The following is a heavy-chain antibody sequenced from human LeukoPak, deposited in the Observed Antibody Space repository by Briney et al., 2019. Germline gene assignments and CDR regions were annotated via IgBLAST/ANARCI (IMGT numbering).Heavy chain of an antibody. D-gene: IGHD2-2*01. CDR1: GFTFSDYY. Sequence: GRSLRLSCAASGFTFSDYYMSWIRQAPGKGLEWVSYISSSSSYTNYADSVKGRFTISRDNAKNSLYLQMNSLRAEDTAVYYCARGGDCSSTSCYFRFDYWGQGTLVTVSS. CDR2: ISSSSSYT. V-gene: IGHV3-11*05. J-gene: IGHJ4*02. CDR3: ARGGDCSSTSCYFRFDY.